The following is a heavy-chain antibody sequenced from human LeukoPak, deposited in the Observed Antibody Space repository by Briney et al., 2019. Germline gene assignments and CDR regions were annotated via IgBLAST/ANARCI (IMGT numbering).Heavy chain of an antibody. CDR3: VKGNWCGTCGGWFDP. V-gene: IGHV3-23*01. J-gene: IGHJ5*02. Sequence: GGSLRLSCVASGVRLTTYAMSWVRQAPGKGLEWVSTVGGSGDNTWYADSVKGRFTISRDNSKSTLNLQMNSLRAEDTAVYYCVKGNWCGTCGGWFDPWGQGTLVTVSS. D-gene: IGHD2-15*01. CDR1: GVRLTTYA. CDR2: VGGSGDNT.